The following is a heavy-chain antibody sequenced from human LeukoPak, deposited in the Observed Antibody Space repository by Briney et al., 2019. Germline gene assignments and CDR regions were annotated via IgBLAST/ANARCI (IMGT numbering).Heavy chain of an antibody. CDR1: GFTFSNYA. CDR3: AKYLSYGDQDYYYYGMDV. V-gene: IGHV3-23*01. J-gene: IGHJ6*02. Sequence: GGSLRLSCGASGFTFSNYAMSWVRQAPGKGLEWVSAISGSGGSTYYADSVKGRFTISRDNSKNTLYLQMNSLRAEDTAVYYCAKYLSYGDQDYYYYGMDVWGQGTTVTVSS. CDR2: ISGSGGST. D-gene: IGHD4-17*01.